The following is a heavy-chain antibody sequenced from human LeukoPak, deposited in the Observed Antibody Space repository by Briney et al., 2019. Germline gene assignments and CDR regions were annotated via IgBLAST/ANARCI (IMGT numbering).Heavy chain of an antibody. V-gene: IGHV4-34*01. CDR3: ARRSDSSGLY. Sequence: SETLSLTCAVYGGSFSGYCWSWIRQPPGKGLEWIGSIYYSGSTYYNPSLKSRVTISVDTSKNQFSLKLSYVTAADTAVYYCARRSDSSGLYWGQGTLVTVSS. D-gene: IGHD3-22*01. J-gene: IGHJ4*02. CDR2: IYYSGST. CDR1: GGSFSGYC.